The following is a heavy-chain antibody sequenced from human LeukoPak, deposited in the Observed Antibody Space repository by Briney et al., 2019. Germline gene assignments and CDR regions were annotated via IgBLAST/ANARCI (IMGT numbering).Heavy chain of an antibody. CDR2: IIPIFGTA. V-gene: IGHV1-69*13. Sequence: VASVKVSCKASGGTFSSYAISWVRQAPGQGLEWMGGIIPIFGTANYAQKFQGRVTITADESTSTAYMELSSLRSEDTAVYYCGSSSAHNHYYYYYMDVWGKGTTVTVSS. CDR3: GSSSAHNHYYYYYMDV. J-gene: IGHJ6*03. CDR1: GGTFSSYA. D-gene: IGHD2-2*01.